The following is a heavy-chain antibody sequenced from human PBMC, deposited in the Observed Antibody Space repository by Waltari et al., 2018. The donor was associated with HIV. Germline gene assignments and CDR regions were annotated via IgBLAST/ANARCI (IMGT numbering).Heavy chain of an antibody. Sequence: EVQLVESGGGLVEPGGSLRHSGAASGFTCADAWMNWVRQAPGKGLEWVARIKCKTDAGTRDFAAPVKGRFSISRNYLKNTVDLQMNNLKTEDTALYYCAAGTGRSDFDYWGQGTLVTVSS. J-gene: IGHJ4*02. CDR1: GFTCADAW. V-gene: IGHV3-15*01. CDR2: IKCKTDAGTR. CDR3: AAGTGRSDFDY. D-gene: IGHD7-27*01.